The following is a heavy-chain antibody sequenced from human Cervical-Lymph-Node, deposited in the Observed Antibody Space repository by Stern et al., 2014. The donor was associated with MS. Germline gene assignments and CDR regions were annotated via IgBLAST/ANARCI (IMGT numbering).Heavy chain of an antibody. Sequence: VQLVESGGGVVQPGRSLRLSCAASGFTFSSYDMHWVRQAPGKGLEWVAVISYDGSNKYYADSVKGRFTISRDNSKNTLYLQMNSLRAEDTAVYYCAKDVAHLGYSDYWGQGTLVTVSS. D-gene: IGHD3-16*02. V-gene: IGHV3-30*18. CDR2: ISYDGSNK. J-gene: IGHJ4*02. CDR3: AKDVAHLGYSDY. CDR1: GFTFSSYD.